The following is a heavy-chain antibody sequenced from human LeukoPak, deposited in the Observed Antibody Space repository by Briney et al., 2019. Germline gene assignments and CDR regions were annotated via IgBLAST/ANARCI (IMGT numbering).Heavy chain of an antibody. V-gene: IGHV4-61*01. Sequence: PSETLSLTCTVSGGSVSSSSYYWSWIRQPPGKGLEWIGYIYYSGSTNYNPSLKSRGTISVDKSKNQFSLKLSSVTAADTAVYYCARGPYDSSGYCWGQGTLVTVSS. CDR2: IYYSGST. D-gene: IGHD3-22*01. CDR3: ARGPYDSSGYC. J-gene: IGHJ4*02. CDR1: GGSVSSSSYY.